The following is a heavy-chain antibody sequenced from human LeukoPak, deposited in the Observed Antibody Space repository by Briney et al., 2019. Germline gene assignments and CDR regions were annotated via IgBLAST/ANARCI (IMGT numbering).Heavy chain of an antibody. CDR1: EFTLRSYG. Sequence: PGGSLRLSFAASEFTLRSYGMHWVRQAPGKGREWVAVIWYDGSNKYYGDSVKGSFTISRDNSKNTLYLQMNSLRAEDTAVYYCAREQYGSDDALDIWGQGTMVTVSS. J-gene: IGHJ3*02. D-gene: IGHD4-17*01. V-gene: IGHV3-33*01. CDR2: IWYDGSNK. CDR3: AREQYGSDDALDI.